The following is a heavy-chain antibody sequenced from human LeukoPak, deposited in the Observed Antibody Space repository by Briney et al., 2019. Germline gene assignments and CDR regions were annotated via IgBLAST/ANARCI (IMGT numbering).Heavy chain of an antibody. V-gene: IGHV3-30-3*01. CDR1: GFTFSSYA. Sequence: GGSLRLSCAASGFTFSSYAMHWVRRAPGKGLEWVAVISYDGSNKYYADSVKGRFTISRGNSKNTLYLQMNSLRAEDTAVYYCARQGGSGSYYYFDYWGQGTLVTVSS. J-gene: IGHJ4*02. D-gene: IGHD3-10*01. CDR3: ARQGGSGSYYYFDY. CDR2: ISYDGSNK.